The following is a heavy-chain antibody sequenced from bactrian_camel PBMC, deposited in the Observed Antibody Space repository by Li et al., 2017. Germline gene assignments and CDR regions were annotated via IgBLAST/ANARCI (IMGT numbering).Heavy chain of an antibody. Sequence: QVQLVESGGGSVQVGGFLRLSCTASHYMYGYCMGWFRRAPGKEREWVADIGQSGTKKYTDAVKGRFTISKDNANNTLYLEMDALTPEDTAMYYCAGLSGYLLPWEQCSWAEYDIWGQGTQVTVS. D-gene: IGHD1*01. CDR1: HYMYGYC. J-gene: IGHJ4*01. V-gene: IGHV3S55*01. CDR3: AGLSGYLLPWEQCSWAEYDI. CDR2: IGQSGTK.